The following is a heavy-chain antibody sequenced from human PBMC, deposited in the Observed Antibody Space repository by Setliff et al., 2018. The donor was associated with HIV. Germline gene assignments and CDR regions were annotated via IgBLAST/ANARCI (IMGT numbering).Heavy chain of an antibody. Sequence: GSLRLSCAASGFTFSNAWMSWVRQAPGKGLEWVGRIKSKTDGGTTDYAAPVRGRFTISRDDSKNTLYLQMNSLQTEDTAVYYCSRWGGRQVGAPDYWGQGTLVTVSS. CDR3: SRWGGRQVGAPDY. V-gene: IGHV3-15*01. J-gene: IGHJ4*02. D-gene: IGHD1-26*01. CDR2: IKSKTDGGTT. CDR1: GFTFSNAW.